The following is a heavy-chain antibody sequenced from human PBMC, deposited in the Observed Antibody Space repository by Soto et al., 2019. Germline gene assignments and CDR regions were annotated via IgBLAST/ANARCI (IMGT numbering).Heavy chain of an antibody. J-gene: IGHJ4*02. V-gene: IGHV4-4*02. CDR1: GGSISSSNW. CDR2: IYHSGGT. D-gene: IGHD6-13*01. CDR3: ARCVEAVGPSDS. Sequence: QVQLQESGPGLVKPSGTLSLTCAVSGGSISSSNWWSWVRQPPGKGLEWIGEIYHSGGTNYNPSLKSRVAITVDKSKNQFSLKQSSVTAADPAVYYCARCVEAVGPSDSWGQGTLVTVSS.